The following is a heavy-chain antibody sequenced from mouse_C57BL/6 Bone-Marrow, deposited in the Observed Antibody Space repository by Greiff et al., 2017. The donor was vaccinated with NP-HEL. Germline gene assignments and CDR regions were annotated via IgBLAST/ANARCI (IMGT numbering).Heavy chain of an antibody. V-gene: IGHV1-64*01. CDR2: IHPNSGST. CDR1: GYTFTSYW. CDR3: ARQGLLIYFDY. D-gene: IGHD2-3*01. J-gene: IGHJ2*01. Sequence: VQLQQPGAELVKPGASVKLSCKASGYTFTSYWMHWVKQRPGQGLEWIGMIHPNSGSTNYNEKFKSKATLTVDKSSSTAYMQLSSLTSEDSAVYYCARQGLLIYFDYWGQGTTLTVSS.